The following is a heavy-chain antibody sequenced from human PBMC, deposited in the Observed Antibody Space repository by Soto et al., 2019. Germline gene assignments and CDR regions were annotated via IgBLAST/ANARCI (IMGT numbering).Heavy chain of an antibody. CDR2: IYWDDDK. Sequence: QITLKESGPTLVKPTQTLTLTCTFSGFSLSTSGVGVGWIRQPPGKALEWLALIYWDDDKRYSPSLKSRLSITKDTTKNPVVLTMTNMDPVDTATYYCAHRISTPYYSYGMDVWGQGTTVTVSS. CDR3: AHRISTPYYSYGMDV. CDR1: GFSLSTSGVG. V-gene: IGHV2-5*02. J-gene: IGHJ6*02.